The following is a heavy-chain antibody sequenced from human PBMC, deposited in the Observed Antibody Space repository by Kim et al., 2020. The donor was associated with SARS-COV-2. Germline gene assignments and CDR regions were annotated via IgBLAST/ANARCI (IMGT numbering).Heavy chain of an antibody. CDR2: IYYSGST. Sequence: SETLSLTCTVSGGSISSGGYYWSWIRQHPGKGLEWIGYIYYSGSTYYNPSLKSRVTISVDTSKNQFSLKLSSVTAADTAVYYCAYGGSGWSFDYWGQGTLVTVSS. V-gene: IGHV4-31*03. J-gene: IGHJ4*02. D-gene: IGHD6-19*01. CDR3: AYGGSGWSFDY. CDR1: GGSISSGGYY.